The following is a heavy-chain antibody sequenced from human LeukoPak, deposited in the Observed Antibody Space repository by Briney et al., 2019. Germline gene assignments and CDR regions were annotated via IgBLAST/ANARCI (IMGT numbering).Heavy chain of an antibody. CDR2: IIPILGIA. D-gene: IGHD3-10*01. Sequence: SVKVSCKASGGTFSSYAISWVRQAPGQGLEWRGRIIPILGIANYAQKFQGRVTITADKSTSTAYMELSSLRSEDTAVYYCARAARITMVRGALRYYGMDVWGQGTTVTVSS. J-gene: IGHJ6*02. CDR3: ARAARITMVRGALRYYGMDV. CDR1: GGTFSSYA. V-gene: IGHV1-69*04.